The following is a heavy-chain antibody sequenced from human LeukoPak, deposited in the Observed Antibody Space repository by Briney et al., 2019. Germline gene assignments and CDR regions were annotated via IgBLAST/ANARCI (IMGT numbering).Heavy chain of an antibody. V-gene: IGHV4-61*02. J-gene: IGHJ5*02. CDR3: ARDQYWFDP. CDR2: IYTSGST. Sequence: SETLSLTCTVSGGSISSGSHYWSWIRQPAGKGLEWIGRIYTSGSTNYNPSLKSRVTISVDTSKNQFSLKLSSVTAADTAVYYCARDQYWFDPWGQGTLVTVSS. CDR1: GGSISSGSHY.